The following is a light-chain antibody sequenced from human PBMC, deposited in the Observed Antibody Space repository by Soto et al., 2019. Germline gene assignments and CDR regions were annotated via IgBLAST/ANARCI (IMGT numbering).Light chain of an antibody. CDR2: GAS. V-gene: IGKV3-15*01. J-gene: IGKJ1*01. Sequence: EIVMTQSPVTLSVSPGERATLSFRASQSITSNLAWYQQKPGQAPRLLIYGASTRATGIAATFSGSGSGTEFTLTISSLQSEDVAVYYCQQYQNWPRTFGQGTKVEIK. CDR1: QSITSN. CDR3: QQYQNWPRT.